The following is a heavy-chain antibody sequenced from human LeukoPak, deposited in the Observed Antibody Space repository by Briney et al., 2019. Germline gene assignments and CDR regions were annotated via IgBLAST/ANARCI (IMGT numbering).Heavy chain of an antibody. CDR2: IWYDGSNK. J-gene: IGHJ6*02. Sequence: PGRSLRLSCAASGFTFSSYGMHWARQAPGKGLEWVAVIWYDGSNKYYADSVKGQFTISRDNSKNTLYLQMNSLRAEDTAVYYCAREATVVTPIYYGMDVWGQGTTVTVSS. D-gene: IGHD4-23*01. CDR3: AREATVVTPIYYGMDV. V-gene: IGHV3-33*01. CDR1: GFTFSSYG.